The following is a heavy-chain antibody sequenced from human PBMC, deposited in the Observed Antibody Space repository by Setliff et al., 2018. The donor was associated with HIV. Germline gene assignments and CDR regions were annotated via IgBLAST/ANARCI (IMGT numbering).Heavy chain of an antibody. CDR1: GYTFIGYN. CDR2: INPNSGGT. J-gene: IGHJ4*02. Sequence: ASVKVSCKASGYTFIGYNMHWVRQAPGQGLEWMVWINPNSGGTNYAQKFQGRVIMTRDTSISTAYMELSRLRSDDTAVYYCARALDSSADIEGYFDFWGQGMLVTVSS. V-gene: IGHV1-2*02. D-gene: IGHD2-15*01. CDR3: ARALDSSADIEGYFDF.